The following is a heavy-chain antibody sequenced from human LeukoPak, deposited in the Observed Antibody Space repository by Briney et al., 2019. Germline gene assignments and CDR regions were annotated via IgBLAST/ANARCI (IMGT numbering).Heavy chain of an antibody. Sequence: ASVKVSCKASGYTFISYDINWVRQATGQGLEWMGIINPSGGSTSYAQKFQGRVTMTRDTSTSTVYMELSSLRSEDTAVYYCARAPDTITMIVVVRGIGGFDYWGQGTLVTVSS. D-gene: IGHD3-22*01. CDR2: INPSGGST. CDR1: GYTFISYD. V-gene: IGHV1-46*01. J-gene: IGHJ4*02. CDR3: ARAPDTITMIVVVRGIGGFDY.